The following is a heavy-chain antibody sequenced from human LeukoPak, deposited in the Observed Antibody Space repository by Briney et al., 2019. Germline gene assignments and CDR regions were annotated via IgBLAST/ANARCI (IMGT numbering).Heavy chain of an antibody. Sequence: GGSPRLSCADSGFTFSNHAMSWVRQAPGKGLQWVAVISGGGRTTEYADFVKGRFTISRDNSKNTLSLQMNSLTVEDTAIYFCAKNVVVKRYIDFWGQGTLVTVSS. CDR2: ISGGGRTT. CDR3: AKNVVVKRYIDF. V-gene: IGHV3-23*01. CDR1: GFTFSNHA. D-gene: IGHD2-15*01. J-gene: IGHJ4*02.